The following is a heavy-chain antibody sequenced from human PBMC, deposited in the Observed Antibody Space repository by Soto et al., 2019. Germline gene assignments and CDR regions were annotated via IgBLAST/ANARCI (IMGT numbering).Heavy chain of an antibody. J-gene: IGHJ6*03. D-gene: IGHD3-3*01. V-gene: IGHV4-34*01. CDR1: GGSFSGYY. Sequence: QVQLQRWGAGLLKPSETLSLTCAVYGGSFSGYYWSWIRQPPGKGLEWIGEINHSGSTNYNPSLKSRVTISVDTSKNQFSLKLSSVTAADTAVYYCARGRILRFLEWSPNYYYYYMDVWGKGTTVTVSS. CDR2: INHSGST. CDR3: ARGRILRFLEWSPNYYYYYMDV.